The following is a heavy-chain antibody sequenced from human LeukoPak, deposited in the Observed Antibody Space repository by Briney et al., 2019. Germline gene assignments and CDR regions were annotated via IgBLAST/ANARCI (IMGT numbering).Heavy chain of an antibody. CDR3: ASPSGLLHSSSSHAFDI. J-gene: IGHJ3*02. CDR1: GYTFTSYY. CDR2: INPSGGST. D-gene: IGHD6-6*01. Sequence: ASVKVSCKASGYTFTSYYMHWVRQAPGQGLEWMRIINPSGGSTSYAQKFQGRVTMTRDTSTSTVYMELSSLRSEDTAVYYCASPSGLLHSSSSHAFDIWGQGTMVTVSS. V-gene: IGHV1-46*01.